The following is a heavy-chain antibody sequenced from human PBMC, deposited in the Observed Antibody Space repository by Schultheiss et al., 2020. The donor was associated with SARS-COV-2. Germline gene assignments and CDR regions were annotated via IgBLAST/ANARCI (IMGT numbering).Heavy chain of an antibody. D-gene: IGHD4-17*01. CDR3: ARVRPDYALDY. V-gene: IGHV3-21*01. J-gene: IGHJ4*02. CDR2: ISSSSSYI. Sequence: GESLKISCAASGFTFSSYSMNWVRQAPGKGLEWVSSISSSSSYIYYADSVKGRFTISRDNAKNSLYLQMNSLRAEDTAVYYCARVRPDYALDYWGQGTLVTVSS. CDR1: GFTFSSYS.